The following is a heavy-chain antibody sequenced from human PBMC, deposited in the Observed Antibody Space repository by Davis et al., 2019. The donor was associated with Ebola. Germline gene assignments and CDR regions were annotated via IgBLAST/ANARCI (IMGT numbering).Heavy chain of an antibody. J-gene: IGHJ6*04. CDR2: INAGNGNT. D-gene: IGHD2-15*01. V-gene: IGHV1-3*01. CDR1: GYTFTSYA. CDR3: AREVVVVVAATPSGYYYYGMDV. Sequence: ASVKVSCKASGYTFTSYAMHWVRQAPGQRLEWMGWINAGNGNTKYSQKFQGRVTITRDTSASTAYMELSSLRSEDTAVYYCAREVVVVVAATPSGYYYYGMDVWGKGTTVTVSS.